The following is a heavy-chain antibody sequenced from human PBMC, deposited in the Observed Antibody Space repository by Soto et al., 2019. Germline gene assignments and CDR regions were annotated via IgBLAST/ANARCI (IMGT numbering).Heavy chain of an antibody. CDR3: ARVVGALGHWFDP. Sequence: GASAKVSCKASGYTLIMYYMHWMRQAPGQGLEWMGLINPSGGSTTYAQKFQGRVTMTRDTSTSTVYMDLSSLRSDDTAVYYCARVVGALGHWFDPWGQGTLVTVSS. V-gene: IGHV1-46*01. D-gene: IGHD1-26*01. CDR1: GYTLIMYY. J-gene: IGHJ5*02. CDR2: INPSGGST.